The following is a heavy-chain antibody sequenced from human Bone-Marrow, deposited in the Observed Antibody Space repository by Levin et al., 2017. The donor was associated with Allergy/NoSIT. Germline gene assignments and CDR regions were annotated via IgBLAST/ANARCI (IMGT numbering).Heavy chain of an antibody. V-gene: IGHV1-8*01. CDR2: MNPNTGNT. Sequence: GESLKISCRASGYTFNTYDINWVRQAAGQGLEWMGWMNPNTGNTGYAQKFQGRVTMTRDTSISTAYMELSSLRSEDTAVYYCARRQAGQQPVQIDYWGQGTLVTVSS. D-gene: IGHD6-13*01. CDR1: GYTFNTYD. CDR3: ARRQAGQQPVQIDY. J-gene: IGHJ4*02.